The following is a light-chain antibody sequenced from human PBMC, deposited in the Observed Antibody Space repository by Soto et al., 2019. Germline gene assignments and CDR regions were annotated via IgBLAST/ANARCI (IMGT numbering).Light chain of an antibody. J-gene: IGLJ1*01. CDR3: GTWDGRLSAYV. CDR1: SFNIGKNF. Sequence: QSVLTQPPSVSAAPGQTVTISCSGRSFNIGKNFVSWYRQLPGTAPELLIYDNYKRPSGIPDRFSGSKSGTSATLDITGLQAGDEADYYCGTWDGRLSAYVFGTGTKLTVL. V-gene: IGLV1-51*01. CDR2: DNY.